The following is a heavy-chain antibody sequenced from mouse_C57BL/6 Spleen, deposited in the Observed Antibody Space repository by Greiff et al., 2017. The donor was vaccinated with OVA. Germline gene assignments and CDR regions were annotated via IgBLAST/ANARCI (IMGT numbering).Heavy chain of an antibody. V-gene: IGHV1-64*01. CDR2: INPNSGST. J-gene: IGHJ4*01. Sequence: QVQLQQPGAELVKPGASVKLSCKASGYTFTSYWMHWVKQRPGQGLEWIGMINPNSGSTTYNEQFKSKATLTVDKSSSTAYMQLSSLTSEDSAVYYVAREVSNYLHAIDYWGQGTSVTVSS. CDR1: GYTFTSYW. CDR3: AREVSNYLHAIDY. D-gene: IGHD2-5*01.